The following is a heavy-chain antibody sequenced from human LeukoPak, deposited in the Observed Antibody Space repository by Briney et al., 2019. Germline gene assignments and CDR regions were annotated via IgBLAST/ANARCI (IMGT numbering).Heavy chain of an antibody. J-gene: IGHJ6*04. CDR1: GGSISSGDYY. V-gene: IGHV4-30-4*08. D-gene: IGHD2-2*01. CDR3: ARGCSSTSCYGYV. CDR2: IYYSGST. Sequence: SETLSLTCTGSGGSISSGDYYWSWIRQPPGKRLEWIGYIYYSGSTYYNPSLKSRVTISVDTSKNQFSLKLSSVTAADTAVYYCARGCSSTSCYGYVWGKGTTVTVSS.